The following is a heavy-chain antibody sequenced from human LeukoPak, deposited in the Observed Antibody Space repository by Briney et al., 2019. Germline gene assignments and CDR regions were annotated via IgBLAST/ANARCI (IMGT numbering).Heavy chain of an antibody. CDR1: GLSGSSSY. D-gene: IGHD3-3*01. V-gene: IGHV3-23*01. J-gene: IGHJ4*02. Sequence: GGSLRLSCAVSGLSGSSSYMTWVRQAPGKGLEWVSGISGSGGSTYYADCVKGRITISRDNSKNTLYLQMNSVRAEDTAVYYCAKVLRFLEWLREPFDYWGQGTLVTVSS. CDR2: ISGSGGST. CDR3: AKVLRFLEWLREPFDY.